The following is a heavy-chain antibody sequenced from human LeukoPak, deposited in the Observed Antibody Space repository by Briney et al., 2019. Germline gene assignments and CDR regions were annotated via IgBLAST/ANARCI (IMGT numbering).Heavy chain of an antibody. Sequence: GGSLRLSCAASGFTFSDYYMSWIRQAPGKGLEWVSYISSSGSTIYYADSVKGRFTISRDNAKNSPYLQMNSLRAEDTAVYYCARDQKRTSYGMDVWGQGTTVTVSS. CDR2: ISSSGSTI. CDR1: GFTFSDYY. J-gene: IGHJ6*02. D-gene: IGHD1-1*01. V-gene: IGHV3-11*01. CDR3: ARDQKRTSYGMDV.